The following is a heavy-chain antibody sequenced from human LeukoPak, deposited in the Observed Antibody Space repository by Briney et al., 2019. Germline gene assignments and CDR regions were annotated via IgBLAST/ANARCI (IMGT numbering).Heavy chain of an antibody. D-gene: IGHD5-18*01. CDR1: GGTFSNYA. CDR3: ARTTEGGYTYDYFYYYYMDV. J-gene: IGHJ6*03. Sequence: SVKVSCKASGGTFSNYAVSWVRQAPGQGLEWMGGFIPVFGPANYAQKFQGRVTITADESTSTAYMELSSLRSEDTAVYYCARTTEGGYTYDYFYYYYMDVWGKGTTVTISS. V-gene: IGHV1-69*13. CDR2: FIPVFGPA.